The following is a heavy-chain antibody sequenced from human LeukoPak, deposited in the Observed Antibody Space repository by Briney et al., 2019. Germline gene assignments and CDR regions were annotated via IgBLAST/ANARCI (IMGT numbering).Heavy chain of an antibody. J-gene: IGHJ6*03. Sequence: SETLSLTCTVSGGSISSSYWSWIRQPPGKGLEWIGYIYYSGNTNYNPSLKSRVTISVDTSKNQFSLKLTSVTAADTAVYYCARSQADFWSGYLHMVHYYYYYMDVWGKGTTVTVSS. D-gene: IGHD3-3*01. CDR3: ARSQADFWSGYLHMVHYYYYYMDV. CDR2: IYYSGNT. V-gene: IGHV4-59*01. CDR1: GGSISSSY.